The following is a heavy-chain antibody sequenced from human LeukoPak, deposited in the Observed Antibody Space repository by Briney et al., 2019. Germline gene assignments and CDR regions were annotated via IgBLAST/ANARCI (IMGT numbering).Heavy chain of an antibody. CDR1: GFTFTNTW. V-gene: IGHV3-15*07. D-gene: IGHD3-22*01. CDR2: IRSKTDGGTT. Sequence: GGSLRLSCAASGFTFTNTWMNWVRQAPGKGPEWVGRIRSKTDGGTTDYAAPVKGRFTISRDDSRNTLYLQLNSLKSEDTAVYYCTTVGYDSSGYYSYYFDCWGQGTLVTVSS. J-gene: IGHJ4*02. CDR3: TTVGYDSSGYYSYYFDC.